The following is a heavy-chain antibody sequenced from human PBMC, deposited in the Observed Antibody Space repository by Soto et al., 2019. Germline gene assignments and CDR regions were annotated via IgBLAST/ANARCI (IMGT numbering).Heavy chain of an antibody. V-gene: IGHV3-33*01. CDR3: ARDPDTAKFGGTDY. D-gene: IGHD5-18*01. CDR2: IWYDGSNK. J-gene: IGHJ4*02. Sequence: QVQLVESGGGVVQPGRSLRLSCAASGFTFSSYGMHWVRQAPGKGLEWVAVIWYDGSNKYYADSVKGRFTISRDNSKNTLYLQMNSLRAEDTAVYYCARDPDTAKFGGTDYWGQGTLVTVSS. CDR1: GFTFSSYG.